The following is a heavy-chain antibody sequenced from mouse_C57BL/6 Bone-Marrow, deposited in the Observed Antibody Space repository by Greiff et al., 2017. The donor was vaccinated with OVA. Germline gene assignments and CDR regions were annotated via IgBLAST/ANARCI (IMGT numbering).Heavy chain of an antibody. V-gene: IGHV5-17*01. CDR2: ISSGSSTI. Sequence: EVQLQESGGGLVKPGGSLKLSCAASGFTFSDYGMHWVRQAPEKGLEWVAYISSGSSTIYYADTVKGRFTISRDNAKNTLFLQMTSLRSEDTAMYYCAKRIYYDYDAWFAYWGQGTLVTVSA. CDR1: GFTFSDYG. D-gene: IGHD2-4*01. CDR3: AKRIYYDYDAWFAY. J-gene: IGHJ3*01.